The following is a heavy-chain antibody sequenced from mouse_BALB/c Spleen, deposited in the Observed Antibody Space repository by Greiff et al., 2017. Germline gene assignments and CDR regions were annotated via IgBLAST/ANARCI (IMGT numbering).Heavy chain of an antibody. CDR3: ARSEDGYYVPLAH. CDR2: ISCYNGAT. J-gene: IGHJ3*01. D-gene: IGHD2-3*01. Sequence: LVKTGASVKISCKASGYSFTGYYMHWVKQSHGKSLEWIGYISCYNGATSYNQKFKGKATFTVDTSSSTAYMQFNSLTSEDSAVYYCARSEDGYYVPLAHWGEGGLVTVSA. CDR1: GYSFTGYY. V-gene: IGHV1S34*01.